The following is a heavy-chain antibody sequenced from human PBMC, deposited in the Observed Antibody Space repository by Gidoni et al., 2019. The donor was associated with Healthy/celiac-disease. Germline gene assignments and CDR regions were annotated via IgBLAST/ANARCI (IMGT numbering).Heavy chain of an antibody. CDR3: AREGYDSSGYYSD. V-gene: IGHV4-4*02. CDR2: IYHSGST. D-gene: IGHD3-22*01. Sequence: GLEWIGEIYHSGSTNYNPSLKSRVTISVDKSKNQVALKLISVTAADTAVYYCAREGYDSSGYYSDWGQGTLVTVSS. J-gene: IGHJ4*02.